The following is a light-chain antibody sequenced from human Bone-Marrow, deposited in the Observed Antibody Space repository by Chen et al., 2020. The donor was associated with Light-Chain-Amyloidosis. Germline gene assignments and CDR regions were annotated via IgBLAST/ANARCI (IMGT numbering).Light chain of an antibody. CDR1: QSLVHSNGNTY. CDR3: MQGTHWPPFT. V-gene: IGKV2-30*02. CDR2: QVS. Sequence: DIVMTQSPLSLPVTPGEPPSISCRSSQSLVHSNGNTYLNWFQQRPGQSPRRLIYQVSNRDSGVPDRFSGSGSGTDFTLKISKVEAEDVGVYYCMQGTHWPPFTFGPGTKVDIK. J-gene: IGKJ3*01.